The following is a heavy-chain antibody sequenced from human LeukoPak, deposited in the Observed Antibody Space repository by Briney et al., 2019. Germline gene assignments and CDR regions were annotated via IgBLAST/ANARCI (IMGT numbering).Heavy chain of an antibody. D-gene: IGHD5-18*01. CDR3: AKRDTAY. J-gene: IGHJ4*02. CDR2: VSDSGGST. Sequence: GGSLRLSYAASVFTVRNNYIIWVHQAPGKGLQWVSTVSDSGGSTYYTDSVKGRFTISRDNSNSTLYLQLNSLRAEDTAVYYCAKRDTAYWGQGTLVAVSS. CDR1: VFTVRNNY. V-gene: IGHV3-23*01.